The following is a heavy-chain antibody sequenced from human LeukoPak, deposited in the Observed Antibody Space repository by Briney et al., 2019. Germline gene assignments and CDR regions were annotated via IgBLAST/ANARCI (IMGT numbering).Heavy chain of an antibody. D-gene: IGHD3-22*01. CDR1: GFTFSSHA. V-gene: IGHV3-23*01. CDR2: ISGGGDST. Sequence: GGSLRLSCAASGFTFSSHAMSWVRQAPGKGLEWVSAISGGGDSTYYADSVKGRFTLSRDNSKNTLYLQMNSLRAEDTAVYYCAKDYYDSSGYYGYDAFDIWGQGTMVTVSS. CDR3: AKDYYDSSGYYGYDAFDI. J-gene: IGHJ3*02.